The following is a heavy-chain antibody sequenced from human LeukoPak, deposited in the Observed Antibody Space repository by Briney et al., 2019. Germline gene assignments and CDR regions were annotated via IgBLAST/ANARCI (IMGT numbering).Heavy chain of an antibody. CDR2: ISAYNGNT. CDR1: GYTFTSYG. V-gene: IGHV1-18*01. D-gene: IGHD3-3*01. J-gene: IGHJ3*02. CDR3: ARDGPSYYDFWSGYRYAFDI. Sequence: ASVKVSCKASGYTFTSYGISWVRLAPGQGLEWMGWISAYNGNTNYAQKLQGRVTMTTDTSTSTAYMELRSLRSDDTAVYYCARDGPSYYDFWSGYRYAFDIWGQGTMVTVSS.